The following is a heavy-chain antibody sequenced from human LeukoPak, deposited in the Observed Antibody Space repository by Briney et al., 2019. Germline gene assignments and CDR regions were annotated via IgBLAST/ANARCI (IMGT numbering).Heavy chain of an antibody. V-gene: IGHV3-48*02. Sequence: SLRLSCVASGFTFGSYGMHWVRQAPGKGLEWISYIDTSSSTMYYADSVMGRFTISRDNAKESLYLQMNSLRDEDTAVYYCAREDDSWGPNNLDLWGQGTMVTVSS. CDR2: IDTSSSTM. D-gene: IGHD7-27*01. CDR1: GFTFGSYG. CDR3: AREDDSWGPNNLDL. J-gene: IGHJ3*01.